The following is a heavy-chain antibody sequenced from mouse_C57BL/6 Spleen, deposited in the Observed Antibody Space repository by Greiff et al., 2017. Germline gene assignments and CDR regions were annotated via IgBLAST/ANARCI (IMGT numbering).Heavy chain of an antibody. J-gene: IGHJ2*01. CDR3: ARRVFDY. CDR1: GYAFSSSW. Sequence: VQLQQSGPELVKPGASVKISCKASGYAFSSSWMNWVKQRPGKGLEWIGRIYPGDGDTNYNGKFKGKATLTADKSSSTAYMQLSSLTSEDSAVYCCARRVFDYWGQGTTLTVSS. V-gene: IGHV1-82*01. CDR2: IYPGDGDT.